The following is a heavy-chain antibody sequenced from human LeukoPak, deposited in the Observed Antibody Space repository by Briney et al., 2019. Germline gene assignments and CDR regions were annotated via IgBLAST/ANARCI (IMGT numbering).Heavy chain of an antibody. J-gene: IGHJ4*02. D-gene: IGHD3-10*01. V-gene: IGHV4-30-4*07. CDR2: IYLSGST. CDR1: GGFISSGGHS. CDR3: ARSHSGTYSTYFLDS. Sequence: SETLSLTCVVSGGFISSGGHSWSWLRQPPGTGLEWIGNIYLSGSTYYNPSLRSRISISLDTSENHFSLKLSSVTAADTAVYFCARSHSGTYSTYFLDSWGQGTLVTVSS.